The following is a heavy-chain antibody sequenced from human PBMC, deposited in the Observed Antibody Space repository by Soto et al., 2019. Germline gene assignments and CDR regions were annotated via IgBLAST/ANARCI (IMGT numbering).Heavy chain of an antibody. D-gene: IGHD2-21*01. CDR3: ARGYSVTYY. CDR1: GFTFADYA. J-gene: IGHJ4*02. Sequence: GGSLRLSCTASGFTFADYAVSWFRQAPGKGLEWVGFIRSKDYLETTQYAASVRGRFTISRDDSNNIAYLQMNSLKTEDTALYYCARGYSVTYYWGQGTLVTVSS. V-gene: IGHV3-49*03. CDR2: IRSKDYLETT.